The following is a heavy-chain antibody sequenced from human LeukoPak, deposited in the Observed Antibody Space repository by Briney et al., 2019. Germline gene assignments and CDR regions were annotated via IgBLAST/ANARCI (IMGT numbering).Heavy chain of an antibody. CDR2: IYSGGST. D-gene: IGHD6-19*01. CDR1: GFTVSSNY. V-gene: IGHV3-66*01. J-gene: IGHJ3*02. CDR3: ARDRDQWLEAFDI. Sequence: GGSLRLSCAASGFTVSSNYMSWVRQAPGKGLEWVSVIYSGGSTYYADSVKGRFTISRDNSKNTLYLQMNSLRAEDTAVYYCARDRDQWLEAFDIWGQGTMVTVSS.